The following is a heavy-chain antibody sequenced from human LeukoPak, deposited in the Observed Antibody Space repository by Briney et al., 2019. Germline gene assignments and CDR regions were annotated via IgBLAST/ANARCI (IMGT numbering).Heavy chain of an antibody. J-gene: IGHJ6*03. CDR2: IYPGDSDT. V-gene: IGHV5-51*01. CDR1: GYSFTSYW. CDR3: ARLGCSSTSCYRMDA. Sequence: GESLKISCKGSGYSFTSYWIGWVRQMPGKGLEWMGIIYPGDSDTRYSPSFQGQVTISADKSISTAYLQWSSLKASDTAMYYCARLGCSSTSCYRMDAWGKGTTVTVSS. D-gene: IGHD2-2*01.